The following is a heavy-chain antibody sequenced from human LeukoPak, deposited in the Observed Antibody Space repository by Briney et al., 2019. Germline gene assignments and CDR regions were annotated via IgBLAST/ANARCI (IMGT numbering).Heavy chain of an antibody. D-gene: IGHD6-13*01. CDR3: ARGGIAAAGTGGYNWFDP. Sequence: ASVKVSCKASGGTFSSYAISWVRQAPGQGLEWMGRIIPILGIANYAQKFQGRVTITADKSTSTAYMELSSLRSEDTAVYYCARGGIAAAGTGGYNWFDPWGQGTLVTVSS. V-gene: IGHV1-69*04. J-gene: IGHJ5*02. CDR2: IIPILGIA. CDR1: GGTFSSYA.